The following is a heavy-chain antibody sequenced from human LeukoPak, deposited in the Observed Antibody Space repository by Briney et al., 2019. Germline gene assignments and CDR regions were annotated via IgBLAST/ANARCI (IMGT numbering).Heavy chain of an antibody. D-gene: IGHD2-2*01. CDR1: GGPISSYY. V-gene: IGHV4-4*09. J-gene: IGHJ4*02. CDR3: ARGDGIRVPFDY. CDR2: IYTSGST. Sequence: SETLSLTCTVSGGPISSYYWSWIRQPPGKGLEWIGYIYTSGSTNYNPSLKSRVTISVDTSKNQFSLKLSSVTAADTAVYYCARGDGIRVPFDYWGQGTLVTVSS.